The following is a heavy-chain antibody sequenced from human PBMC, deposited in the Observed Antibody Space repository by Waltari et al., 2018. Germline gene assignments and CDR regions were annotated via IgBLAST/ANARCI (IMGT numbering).Heavy chain of an antibody. J-gene: IGHJ4*02. CDR2: IDWDDDK. V-gene: IGHV2-70*15. D-gene: IGHD6-19*01. CDR3: ARIWYSSGRYTGGFDY. CDR1: GFSLSTSGMC. Sequence: QVTLRESGPALVKPTQTLTLTRTFSGFSLSTSGMCVRWIRQPPGKALEWLARIDWDDDKYYSTSLKTRLTISKDTSKNQVVLTMTNMDPVDTATYYCARIWYSSGRYTGGFDYWGQGTLVTVPS.